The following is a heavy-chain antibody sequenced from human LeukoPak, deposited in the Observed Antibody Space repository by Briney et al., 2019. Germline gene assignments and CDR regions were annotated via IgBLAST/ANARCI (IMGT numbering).Heavy chain of an antibody. CDR3: AKPPNSGYDLYFDY. V-gene: IGHV3-23*01. Sequence: TGGSLRLSCAASGFTFSSYAMSWVRQAPGKGLEWVSAISGSGGSTYYADSVKGRFTNSRDNSENTLYLQMNSLRAEDTAVYYCAKPPNSGYDLYFDYWGQGTLVTVSS. CDR2: ISGSGGST. D-gene: IGHD5-12*01. CDR1: GFTFSSYA. J-gene: IGHJ4*02.